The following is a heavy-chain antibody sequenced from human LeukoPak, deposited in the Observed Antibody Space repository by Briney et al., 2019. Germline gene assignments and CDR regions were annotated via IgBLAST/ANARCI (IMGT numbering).Heavy chain of an antibody. CDR1: GGSISSSNW. CDR3: ARASGDYLYYFDY. CDR2: IYHSGST. V-gene: IGHV4-4*02. J-gene: IGHJ4*02. Sequence: SGTLSLTCAVSGGSISSSNWWSWVRQPPGKGLEWIGEIYHSGSTNYNPSLKSRVTISVDKSKNQFSLKLSSVTAADTAVYYCARASGDYLYYFDYWGQGTLVTVSS. D-gene: IGHD4-17*01.